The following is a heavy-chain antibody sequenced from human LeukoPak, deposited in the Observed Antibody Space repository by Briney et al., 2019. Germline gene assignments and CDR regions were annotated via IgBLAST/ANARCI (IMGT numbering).Heavy chain of an antibody. D-gene: IGHD6-13*01. V-gene: IGHV3-7*01. CDR3: GRDSEHSSSFAFDS. CDR2: INQDGSEK. CDR1: GFTFSSHW. J-gene: IGHJ3*02. Sequence: GGSLRLSCAASGFTFSSHWMSWVRQAPGKGLEWVANINQDGSEKYYVDSVMGRFTVSRDNAKNSLYLQINSLRAEDTAVYFCGRDSEHSSSFAFDSRGQATMVTVSS.